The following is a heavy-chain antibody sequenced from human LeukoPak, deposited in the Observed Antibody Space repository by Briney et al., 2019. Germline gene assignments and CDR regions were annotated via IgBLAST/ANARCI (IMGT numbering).Heavy chain of an antibody. V-gene: IGHV3-48*01. J-gene: IGHJ4*02. CDR3: ARHVRFEGIDY. Sequence: GGSLRLSCATSGFTFSDYSMNWVRQAPGKGLEWVSYIDGAGDTIYYADSVKGRFTISRDNAKSSLDLQMSSLRAEDTAVYYCARHVRFEGIDYWGQGTLVTVSS. CDR1: GFTFSDYS. D-gene: IGHD3-3*01. CDR2: IDGAGDTI.